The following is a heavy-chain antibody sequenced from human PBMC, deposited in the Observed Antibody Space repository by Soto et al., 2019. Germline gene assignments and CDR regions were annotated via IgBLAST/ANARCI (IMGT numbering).Heavy chain of an antibody. CDR1: GFTFSSYA. CDR2: ISGSGGST. V-gene: IGHV3-23*01. D-gene: IGHD6-13*01. Sequence: PGESLKISCAASGFTFSSYAMSWVRQAPGKGLEWVSAISGSGGSTYYADSVKGRFTISRDNSKNTLYLQMNSLRAEDTAVYYCAGSIAAAGTFGPQGYWGQGTLVTVSS. CDR3: AGSIAAAGTFGPQGY. J-gene: IGHJ4*02.